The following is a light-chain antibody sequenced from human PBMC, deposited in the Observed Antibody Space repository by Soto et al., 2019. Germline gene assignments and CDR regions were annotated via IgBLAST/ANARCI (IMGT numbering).Light chain of an antibody. Sequence: IQMTQSPSSLSASVGDRVTISCRASHNINNYLNWYQQKPGTAPKPLIYAASSLQPGVPSRFNGSRSATDFTLTISSLQPEDSATYYCQQSYYIPRSFGQGTKLEIK. CDR1: HNINNY. V-gene: IGKV1-39*01. CDR3: QQSYYIPRS. CDR2: AAS. J-gene: IGKJ2*03.